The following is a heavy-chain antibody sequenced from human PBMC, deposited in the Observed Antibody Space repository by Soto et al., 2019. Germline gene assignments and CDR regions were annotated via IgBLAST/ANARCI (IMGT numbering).Heavy chain of an antibody. CDR3: AKGRGGGTYYFDY. CDR1: GFRFEDYA. V-gene: IGHV3-9*01. CDR2: ISWNSGNI. Sequence: PGGSLRLSCAASGFRFEDYAMFWVRQPPGKGLEWVSGISWNSGNIVYADSVKGRFTISRDNAKNSLYLQMNSLRAEDTAVYYCAKGRGGGTYYFDYWGQGTLVTVSS. J-gene: IGHJ4*02. D-gene: IGHD2-21*01.